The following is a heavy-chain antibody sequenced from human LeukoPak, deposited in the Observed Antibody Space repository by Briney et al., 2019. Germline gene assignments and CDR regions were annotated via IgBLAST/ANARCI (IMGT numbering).Heavy chain of an antibody. V-gene: IGHV1-69*04. CDR2: IIAILGIA. CDR1: GGTFSSYA. D-gene: IGHD6-19*01. CDR3: ARDISASSGWYGYFDL. Sequence: GASVKVSCKASGGTFSSYAISWVRQAPGQGLEWMGRIIAILGIANYAQKFQGRVTITADKSTSTAYMELSSLRSEDTAVYYCARDISASSGWYGYFDLWGRGTLVTVS. J-gene: IGHJ2*01.